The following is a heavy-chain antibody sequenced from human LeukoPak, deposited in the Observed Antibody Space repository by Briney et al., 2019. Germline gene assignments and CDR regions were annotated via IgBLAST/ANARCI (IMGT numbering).Heavy chain of an antibody. Sequence: SETLSLTCTVSGGSISSYYWSWIRQPPGKGLGWIGYIYTSGSTNYNPSLKSRVTISVDTSKNQFSLKLSSVTAADTAVYYCARHGSRSGWYYFDYWGQGTLVTVSS. CDR2: IYTSGST. J-gene: IGHJ4*02. V-gene: IGHV4-4*09. D-gene: IGHD6-19*01. CDR3: ARHGSRSGWYYFDY. CDR1: GGSISSYY.